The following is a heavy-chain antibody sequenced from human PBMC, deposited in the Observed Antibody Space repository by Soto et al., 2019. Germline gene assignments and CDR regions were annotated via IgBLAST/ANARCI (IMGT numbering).Heavy chain of an antibody. V-gene: IGHV1-24*01. Sequence: ASVKVSCKVSGYTLTELSMHWVRQAPGKGLEWMGGFDPEDGETIYAQKFQGRVTMTEDTSTDTAYMELSSLRSEDTAVYYCATAQPSYPTFDYWGQGTLVTVSS. CDR3: ATAQPSYPTFDY. D-gene: IGHD1-26*01. CDR1: GYTLTELS. J-gene: IGHJ4*02. CDR2: FDPEDGET.